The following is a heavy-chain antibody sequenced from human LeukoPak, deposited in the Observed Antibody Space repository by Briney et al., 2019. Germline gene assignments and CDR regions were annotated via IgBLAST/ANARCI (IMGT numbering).Heavy chain of an antibody. J-gene: IGHJ3*01. CDR2: IGTPDST. V-gene: IGHV3-23*01. CDR3: AKDRENGNGIWDAFDV. Sequence: GGSLRLSCAASGFTFNVYAMYWVRQAPGRGLEWVSSIGTPDSTHYANSVKGRFTTSRDDSKNTVFLQMNSLRAEDSATYYCAKDRENGNGIWDAFDVWGQGTVATVSS. D-gene: IGHD3-3*02. CDR1: GFTFNVYA.